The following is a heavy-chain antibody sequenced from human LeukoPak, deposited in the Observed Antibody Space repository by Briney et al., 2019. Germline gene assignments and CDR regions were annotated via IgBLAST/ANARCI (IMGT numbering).Heavy chain of an antibody. CDR1: RYTFTNYD. Sequence: ASAKVSCRPSRYTFTNYDINWVIQATGQGLEWMGWMNHNSRNTGYAQKFQGRVTMTRDTSITTAYMELSTLRSEDTAIYYCARGPPPYCSGDSCYSFLYFPHWGQGTLVTVSS. V-gene: IGHV1-8*01. J-gene: IGHJ1*01. CDR2: MNHNSRNT. D-gene: IGHD2-15*01. CDR3: ARGPPPYCSGDSCYSFLYFPH.